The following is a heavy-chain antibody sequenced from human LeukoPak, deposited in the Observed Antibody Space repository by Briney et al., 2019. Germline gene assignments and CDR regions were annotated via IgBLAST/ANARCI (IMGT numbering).Heavy chain of an antibody. J-gene: IGHJ4*02. CDR3: ARDRYGYCGGGSCFLFDY. CDR2: ISTEIGNT. V-gene: IGHV1-18*04. CDR1: GYSFHDFG. D-gene: IGHD2-15*01. Sequence: PGASVTVSCTASGYSFHDFGISWVRQAPGQGLEWMGWISTEIGNTNYAQRLQGKVTMTRDTSTSTVYMELTSLTSDDTAVYYCARDRYGYCGGGSCFLFDYWGQGTLVTVSS.